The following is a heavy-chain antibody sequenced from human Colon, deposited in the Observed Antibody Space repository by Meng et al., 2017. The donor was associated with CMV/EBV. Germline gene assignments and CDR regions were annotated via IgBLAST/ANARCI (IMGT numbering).Heavy chain of an antibody. V-gene: IGHV1-2*02. CDR2: INPNSGGT. Sequence: PVQSGGEVKKPGASVKVSCKASGYTFTGYYMHWVRQAPGQGLEWMGWINPNSGGTNYAQKFQGRVTMTRDTSISTAYMELSRLRSDDTAVYYCARDLRVWFGEFKNWGQGTLVTVSS. D-gene: IGHD3-10*01. CDR1: GYTFTGYY. J-gene: IGHJ4*02. CDR3: ARDLRVWFGEFKN.